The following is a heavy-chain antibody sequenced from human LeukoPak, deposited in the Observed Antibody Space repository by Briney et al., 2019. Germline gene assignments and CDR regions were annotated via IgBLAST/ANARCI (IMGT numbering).Heavy chain of an antibody. V-gene: IGHV3-30-3*01. CDR3: AREPGPGYFDY. CDR1: GFTFSSYA. D-gene: IGHD1-14*01. J-gene: IGHJ4*02. Sequence: GGSLRLSCAASGFTFSSYAMSWVRQAPGKGLEWVAVISHDGSDRHYTDSVKGRFTTSRDNSRNTLYLQMNSLRAEDTAVYYCAREPGPGYFDYWGQGTLVTVSS. CDR2: ISHDGSDR.